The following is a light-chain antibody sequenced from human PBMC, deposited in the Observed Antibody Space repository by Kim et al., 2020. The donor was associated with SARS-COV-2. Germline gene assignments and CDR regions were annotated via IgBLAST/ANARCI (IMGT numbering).Light chain of an antibody. J-gene: IGLJ3*02. V-gene: IGLV7-43*01. Sequence: GGNVTLTCASRSGAVTSGYYPNWFQQKPGQAPRALIYSTNNKHSWTPARFSGSLLGDKAALTLSGVQPEDEAEYYCLLYYGGAQLVFGGGTQLTVL. CDR2: STN. CDR3: LLYYGGAQLV. CDR1: SGAVTSGYY.